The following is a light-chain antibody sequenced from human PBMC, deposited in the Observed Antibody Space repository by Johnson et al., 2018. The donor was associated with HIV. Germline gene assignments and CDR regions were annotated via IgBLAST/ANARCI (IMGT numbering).Light chain of an antibody. Sequence: QSVLTQPPSVSAASGQKVTISCSGSSSNIGNNYVSWYQQLPGTAPKLLIYENNKRPSGLPDRLSGPKSGTSATLGLTGHQTGDEADYYCGTWDSSLRAYVFGTGTKVTVL. J-gene: IGLJ1*01. CDR3: GTWDSSLRAYV. V-gene: IGLV1-51*02. CDR2: ENN. CDR1: SSNIGNNY.